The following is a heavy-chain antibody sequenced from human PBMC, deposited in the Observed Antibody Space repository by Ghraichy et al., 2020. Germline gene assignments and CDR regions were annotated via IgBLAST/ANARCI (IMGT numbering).Heavy chain of an antibody. D-gene: IGHD6-13*01. CDR3: AREGLAAGLSSFDY. J-gene: IGHJ4*02. Sequence: GESLNISCAASGFTFSAYWMSWVRQAPGKGLEWVANIKQDGSEKYYVDSVKGRFTISRDNAKKSLFLQMNSLKAEDTAVYYCAREGLAAGLSSFDYWGQGTLITVSS. CDR2: IKQDGSEK. V-gene: IGHV3-7*01. CDR1: GFTFSAYW.